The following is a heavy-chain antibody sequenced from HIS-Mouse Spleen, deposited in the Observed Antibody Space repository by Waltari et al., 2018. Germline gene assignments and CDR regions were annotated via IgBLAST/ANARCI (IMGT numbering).Heavy chain of an antibody. CDR2: IDWDDDK. Sequence: QVTLRESGPALVKPTQTLTLTCTFSGFSPSPSGMFVTWIRQPPGKALECLARIDWDDDKYYSTSLKTRLTISKDTSKNQVVLTMTNMDPVDTATYYCARIAEGYSSGWYAFDYWGQGTLVTVSS. CDR3: ARIAEGYSSGWYAFDY. CDR1: GFSPSPSGMF. D-gene: IGHD6-19*01. V-gene: IGHV2-70*15. J-gene: IGHJ4*02.